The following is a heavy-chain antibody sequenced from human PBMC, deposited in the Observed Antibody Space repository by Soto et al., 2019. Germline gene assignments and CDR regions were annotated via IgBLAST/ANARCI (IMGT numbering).Heavy chain of an antibody. V-gene: IGHV4-31*03. CDR2: IYYSGST. Sequence: SETLSLTCTVSGGSISSGGYYWSWIRQHPGKGLEWIGYIYYSGSTYYNPSLKSRVTISVDTSKNQFSLKLSSVTAADTAVYYCAREGGRSTTIFGVVNPFDPWGQGTLVTVSS. CDR3: AREGGRSTTIFGVVNPFDP. CDR1: GGSISSGGYY. J-gene: IGHJ5*02. D-gene: IGHD3-3*01.